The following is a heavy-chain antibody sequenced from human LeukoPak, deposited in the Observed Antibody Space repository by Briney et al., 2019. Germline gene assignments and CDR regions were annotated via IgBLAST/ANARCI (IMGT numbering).Heavy chain of an antibody. Sequence: GGSLRLSCVASGFTFSSYGMSWVRQAPGKGLEWVSAIWAGGGATYYADSVKGRSTISRDNSKNTLYLQMNSLRAEDTAVYYCAKDLDYYDSTAHLDYWGQGTLVTVSS. CDR3: AKDLDYYDSTAHLDY. J-gene: IGHJ4*02. CDR1: GFTFSSYG. D-gene: IGHD3-22*01. CDR2: IWAGGGAT. V-gene: IGHV3-23*01.